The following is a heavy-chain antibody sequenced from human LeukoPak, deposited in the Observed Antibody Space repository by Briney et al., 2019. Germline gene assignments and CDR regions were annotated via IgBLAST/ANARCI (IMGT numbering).Heavy chain of an antibody. D-gene: IGHD1-26*01. CDR3: ARAPISEWELRLDAFDI. J-gene: IGHJ3*02. Sequence: PSQTLSLTCTVSGGSISSGGYYWSWIRQHPGKGLEWIGYIYYSGSTYYNPSLKSRVTISVDTSKNQFSLKLSSVTAADTAVYYCARAPISEWELRLDAFDIWGQGTMVTVSS. CDR1: GGSISSGGYY. CDR2: IYYSGST. V-gene: IGHV4-31*03.